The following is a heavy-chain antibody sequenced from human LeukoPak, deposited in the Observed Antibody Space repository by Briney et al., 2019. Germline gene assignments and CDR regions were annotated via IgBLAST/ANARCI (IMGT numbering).Heavy chain of an antibody. J-gene: IGHJ4*02. V-gene: IGHV4-59*01. CDR1: GGSISSYY. CDR3: ARGGGYLYYFDY. Sequence: SETLSLTCTVSGGSISSYYWSWIRQPPGKGLEWTGYIYYSGSTNYNPSLKSRVTISVDTSKNQFSLKLSSVTAADTAVYYCARGGGYLYYFDYRGQGTLVTVSS. D-gene: IGHD5-12*01. CDR2: IYYSGST.